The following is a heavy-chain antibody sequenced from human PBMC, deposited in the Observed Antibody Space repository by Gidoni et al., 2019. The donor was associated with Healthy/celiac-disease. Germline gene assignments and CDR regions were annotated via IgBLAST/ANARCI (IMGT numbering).Heavy chain of an antibody. V-gene: IGHV4-30-4*01. CDR1: GGSISSGDYY. CDR2: IYYSGST. J-gene: IGHJ4*02. Sequence: QVQLQESGPGLVKPSQTLSLTCTVSGGSISSGDYYWSWIRQPPGKGLEWIGYIYYSGSTYYNPSLKSRVTISVDTSKNQFSLKLSSVTAADTAVYYCVRGPPRRRGYSGYEYYFDYWGQGTLVTVSS. D-gene: IGHD5-12*01. CDR3: VRGPPRRRGYSGYEYYFDY.